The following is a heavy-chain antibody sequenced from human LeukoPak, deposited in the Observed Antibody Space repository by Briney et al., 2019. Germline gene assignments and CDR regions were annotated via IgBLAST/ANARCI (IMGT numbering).Heavy chain of an antibody. CDR3: ALLGRWGSQRDYYYMDV. D-gene: IGHD2-21*01. CDR2: IIPIFGTA. Sequence: GASVKVSCKASGGTFSSYAISWVRQAPGQGLEWMGGIIPIFGTANYAQKFQGRVTITTDESTSTAYMELSSLRSEDTAVYYCALLGRWGSQRDYYYMDVWGKGTTVTVSS. J-gene: IGHJ6*03. V-gene: IGHV1-69*05. CDR1: GGTFSSYA.